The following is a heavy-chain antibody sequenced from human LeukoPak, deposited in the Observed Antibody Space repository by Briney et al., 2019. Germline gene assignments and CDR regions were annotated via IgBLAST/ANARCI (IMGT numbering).Heavy chain of an antibody. CDR1: GGSISSYY. D-gene: IGHD2-21*02. V-gene: IGHV4-39*01. J-gene: IGHJ3*02. CDR3: ARPPYCGGDCYWDAFDI. CDR2: IYYSGST. Sequence: SETLSLTCTVSGGSISSYYWGWIRQPPGKGLEWIGSIYYSGSTYYNPSLKSRVTISVDTSKNQFSLKLSSGTAADTAVYYWARPPYCGGDCYWDAFDIWGQGTMVTVSS.